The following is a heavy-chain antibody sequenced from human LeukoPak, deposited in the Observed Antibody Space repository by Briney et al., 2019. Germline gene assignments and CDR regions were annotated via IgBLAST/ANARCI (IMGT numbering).Heavy chain of an antibody. CDR2: IYHSGST. CDR3: ARTMVRGVPHYYFDY. J-gene: IGHJ4*02. Sequence: SETLSLTCAVSGGSISSGGYSWSCIRQPPGKGLECIGYIYHSGSTYYNPSLKSRVTISVDRSKNQFSLKLSSVTAADTAVYYCARTMVRGVPHYYFDYWGQGTLVTVSS. V-gene: IGHV4-30-2*01. D-gene: IGHD3-10*01. CDR1: GGSISSGGYS.